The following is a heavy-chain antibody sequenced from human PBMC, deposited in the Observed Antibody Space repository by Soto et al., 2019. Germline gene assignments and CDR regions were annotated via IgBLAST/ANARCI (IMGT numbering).Heavy chain of an antibody. D-gene: IGHD3-16*02. V-gene: IGHV3-73*01. CDR2: IRSKANSYAT. CDR1: GFTFSGSA. CDR3: TRASPYDYIWGSYRSSPIFLDY. J-gene: IGHJ4*02. Sequence: EVQLVESGGGLVQPGGSLKLSCAASGFTFSGSAMHWVRQASGRGLEWVGRIRSKANSYATAYAASVKGRFTISRDDSKITAYLQMNSLKTEDTAVYYCTRASPYDYIWGSYRSSPIFLDYWGQGTLVTVSS.